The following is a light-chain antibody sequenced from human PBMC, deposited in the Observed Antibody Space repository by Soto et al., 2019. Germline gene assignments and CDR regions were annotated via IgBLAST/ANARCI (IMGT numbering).Light chain of an antibody. J-gene: IGKJ2*01. Sequence: DIQLTQSPPFLSASVGDRVTVTCRASQTINNYLAWFRKKEGKAPEFLIYPASTLQGGVPSRFSGHGFGINFTLTIASLLPEDFATYYCQQLRAYPHTFGQGTKLDTK. V-gene: IGKV1-9*01. CDR2: PAS. CDR3: QQLRAYPHT. CDR1: QTINNY.